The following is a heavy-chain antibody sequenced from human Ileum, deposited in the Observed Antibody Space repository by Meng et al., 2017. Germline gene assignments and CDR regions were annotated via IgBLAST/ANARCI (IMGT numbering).Heavy chain of an antibody. Sequence: VEPVVVSVLLEGSLSLLCAASGFTSSSYCLHWVRQAPGKGRVWVSRINSDGSSTSYADSVKGRFTISRDNAKNTLYLQMNSLRAEDTAVYYCARDWFFDYWCQGTLVTVSS. D-gene: IGHD3-10*01. CDR2: INSDGSST. CDR3: ARDWFFDY. J-gene: IGHJ4*02. V-gene: IGHV3-74*01. CDR1: GFTSSSYC.